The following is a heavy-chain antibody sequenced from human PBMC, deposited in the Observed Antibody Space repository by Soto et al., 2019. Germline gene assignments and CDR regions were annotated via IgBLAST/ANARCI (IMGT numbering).Heavy chain of an antibody. CDR2: ISAFNGNT. J-gene: IGHJ4*02. V-gene: IGHV1-18*01. CDR1: GDTFTNYG. Sequence: ASVKVSCKASGDTFTNYGFSWVRQAPGHGLEWMGWISAFNGNTNYAQKVQGRVTLTTDTSTSTAYMELRSLRSDDTAVYYCARDLGYYNSNAYFAYWGQGTLVTVSS. D-gene: IGHD3-22*01. CDR3: ARDLGYYNSNAYFAY.